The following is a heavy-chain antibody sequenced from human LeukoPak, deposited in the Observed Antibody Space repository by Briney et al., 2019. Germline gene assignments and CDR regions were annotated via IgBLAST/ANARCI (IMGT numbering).Heavy chain of an antibody. CDR1: GFTFSSYA. D-gene: IGHD4-17*01. CDR3: ARDYLYDYGDHDGAFDI. Sequence: GGSLRLSCAASGFTFSSYAMSWVRQAPGKGLEWVSAISGSGGSTYYADSVKGRFTISRDNSKNTLYLQMNSLRAEDTAVYYCARDYLYDYGDHDGAFDIWGQGTMVTVSS. CDR2: ISGSGGST. J-gene: IGHJ3*02. V-gene: IGHV3-23*01.